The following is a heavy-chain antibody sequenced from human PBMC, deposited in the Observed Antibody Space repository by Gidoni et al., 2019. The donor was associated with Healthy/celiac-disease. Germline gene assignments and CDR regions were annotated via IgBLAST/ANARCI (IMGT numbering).Heavy chain of an antibody. D-gene: IGHD4-17*01. Sequence: QVQLQESGPGLVKPSETLSLTCTVSGGSISSYYWSWIRQPPGKGLEWIGYIYYSGSTNYNPSLKSRVTISVDTSKNQFSLKLSSVTAADTAVYYCARHRDGDYTDYWGQGTLVTVSS. J-gene: IGHJ4*02. CDR1: GGSISSYY. V-gene: IGHV4-59*01. CDR2: IYYSGST. CDR3: ARHRDGDYTDY.